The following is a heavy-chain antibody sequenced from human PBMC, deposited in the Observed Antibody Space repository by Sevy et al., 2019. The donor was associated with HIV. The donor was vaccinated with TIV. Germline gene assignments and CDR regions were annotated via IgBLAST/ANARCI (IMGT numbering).Heavy chain of an antibody. CDR2: ICGGDGST. J-gene: IGHJ3*02. Sequence: GGSLRLSCAASGFRFSSFAMIWVRQAPGKGLEWVSEICGGDGSTYYADSVKGRFTISRDNSKNTVYLQMSSLRAEDTAFYYCAKGCQSDYFGADTLDIWGQGTMVTVSS. D-gene: IGHD3-3*01. V-gene: IGHV3-23*01. CDR3: AKGCQSDYFGADTLDI. CDR1: GFRFSSFA.